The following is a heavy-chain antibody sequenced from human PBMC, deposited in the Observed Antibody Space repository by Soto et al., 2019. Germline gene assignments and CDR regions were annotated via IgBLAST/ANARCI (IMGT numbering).Heavy chain of an antibody. J-gene: IGHJ5*02. V-gene: IGHV1-2*02. CDR3: AKGGSRWTELFDP. CDR1: GYPLTAKY. CDR2: INPSSGGT. D-gene: IGHD6-13*01. Sequence: QVQLVQSGAEVKKPGASVKVSCKASGYPLTAKYLHWVRQAPGQGLEWMGWINPSSGGTKEAQKFRGRVTMTRDTSISAAYMELSRLTSDDTAVYYFAKGGSRWTELFDPWGQGTLVTVSS.